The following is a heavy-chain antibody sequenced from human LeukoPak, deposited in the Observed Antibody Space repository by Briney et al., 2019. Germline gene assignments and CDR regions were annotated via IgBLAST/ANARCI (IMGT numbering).Heavy chain of an antibody. CDR1: GYYTSSGYY. CDR3: ATPYATTVDTAGGFDY. V-gene: IGHV4-38-2*01. D-gene: IGHD5-18*01. CDR2: IYHSGST. Sequence: SETLSLTCAVSGYYTSSGYYWGWIRQPPGKGLEWIGSIYHSGSTYYNPSLKSRVTISVDTSKNQFSLKLSSVTAADTAVYYCATPYATTVDTAGGFDYWGQGTLVTVSS. J-gene: IGHJ4*02.